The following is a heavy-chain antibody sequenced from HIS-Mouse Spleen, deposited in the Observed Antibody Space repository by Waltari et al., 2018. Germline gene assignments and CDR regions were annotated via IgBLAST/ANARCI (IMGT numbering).Heavy chain of an antibody. Sequence: QLQLQESGPGLVKPSENLSLTCTVSGCSISSSSYYWGWIRQPQGKGLEWIGSIYYSGRTYYNPSLKSRVTISVDTSKNQFSLKLSSVTAADTAVYYCRSSITMVRGVIITYYFDYWGQGTLVTVSS. J-gene: IGHJ4*02. CDR1: GCSISSSSYY. CDR2: IYYSGRT. CDR3: RSSITMVRGVIITYYFDY. D-gene: IGHD3-10*01. V-gene: IGHV4-39*07.